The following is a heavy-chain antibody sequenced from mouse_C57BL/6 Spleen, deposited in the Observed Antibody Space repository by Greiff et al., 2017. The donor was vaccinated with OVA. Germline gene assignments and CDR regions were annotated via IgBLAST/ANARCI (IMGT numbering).Heavy chain of an antibody. D-gene: IGHD2-4*01. V-gene: IGHV1-64*01. CDR2: IHPNSGST. J-gene: IGHJ3*01. CDR1: GYTFTSYW. CDR3: AREYYDYDVGFAY. Sequence: QVQLQQPGAELVKPGASVKLSCKASGYTFTSYWMHWVKQRPGQGLEWIGMIHPNSGSTNYNEKFKSKATLTVDKSSSTAYMQLSSLTSEDSAVYDCAREYYDYDVGFAYWGQGTLVTVSA.